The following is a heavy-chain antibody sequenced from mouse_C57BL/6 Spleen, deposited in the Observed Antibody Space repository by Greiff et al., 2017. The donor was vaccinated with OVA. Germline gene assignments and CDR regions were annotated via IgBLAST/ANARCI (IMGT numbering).Heavy chain of an antibody. D-gene: IGHD3-2*02. CDR1: GYTFTSYW. J-gene: IGHJ2*01. CDR2: IHPNSGST. V-gene: IGHV1-64*01. Sequence: VQLQQPGAELVKPGASVKLSCKASGYTFTSYWMHWVKQRPGQGLEWIGVIHPNSGSTNYNEKFKSKATLTVDKSSSTAYMQLSSLTSEDSAVYYCARGSSGDVFDYWGQGTTLTVSS. CDR3: ARGSSGDVFDY.